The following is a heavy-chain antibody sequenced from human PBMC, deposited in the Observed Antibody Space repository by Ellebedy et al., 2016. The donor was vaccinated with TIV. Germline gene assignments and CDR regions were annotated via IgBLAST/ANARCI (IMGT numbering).Heavy chain of an antibody. CDR3: ARMLVATSNYGMDV. J-gene: IGHJ6*02. Sequence: SETLSLTCAVYGGSFSGFYWSWIRQPPGKGLEWIGEINPSGSTNYTPSLKSRVTISVDTSKNQLSLKLSSVTAADTAVYYCARMLVATSNYGMDVWGQGTTVTVSS. V-gene: IGHV4-34*01. D-gene: IGHD5-12*01. CDR1: GGSFSGFY. CDR2: INPSGST.